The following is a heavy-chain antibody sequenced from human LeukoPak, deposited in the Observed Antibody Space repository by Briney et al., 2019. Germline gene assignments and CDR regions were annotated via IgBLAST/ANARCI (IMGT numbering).Heavy chain of an antibody. D-gene: IGHD2-15*01. Sequence: PGGSLKLSCAASGFDFSDFYMHWVRQASGRGLEWAGLIRTKPNSYTTVYAASVKGRFTISRDDSKNTAYLQMNSLKAEDTAVYYCTRQHCSGGTCSYVDYWGQGTLVTVSS. CDR1: GFDFSDFY. CDR3: TRQHCSGGTCSYVDY. J-gene: IGHJ4*02. V-gene: IGHV3-73*01. CDR2: IRTKPNSYTT.